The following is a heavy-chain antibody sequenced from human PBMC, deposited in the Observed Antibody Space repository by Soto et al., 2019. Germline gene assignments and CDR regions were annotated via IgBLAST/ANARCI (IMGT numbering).Heavy chain of an antibody. V-gene: IGHV5-51*01. D-gene: IGHD3-22*01. CDR1: GYSFTNYW. CDR3: VRLGPLHSSGYYFDY. CDR2: IYPGDSDT. J-gene: IGHJ4*02. Sequence: GESLKISCQGSGYSFTNYWIGWVRQMPGKGLEWMGIIYPGDSDTRYSPSFQGQVTISADKSITAAYLQWSSLKASDTAMYYCVRLGPLHSSGYYFDYWGQGTLVTVSS.